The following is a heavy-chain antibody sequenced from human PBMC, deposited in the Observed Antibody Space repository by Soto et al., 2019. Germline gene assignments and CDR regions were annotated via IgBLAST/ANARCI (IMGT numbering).Heavy chain of an antibody. V-gene: IGHV3-9*01. J-gene: IGHJ4*02. D-gene: IGHD5-18*01. CDR1: GFTFDDYA. CDR2: ISWNSGSI. Sequence: PGGSLSLSCAASGFTFDDYAMHWVRQAPGKGLEWVSGISWNSGSIGYADSVKGRFTISRDNAKNSLYLQMNSLRAEDTALYYCAKDSAYSYGPPTSFDYWGQGTLVTVSS. CDR3: AKDSAYSYGPPTSFDY.